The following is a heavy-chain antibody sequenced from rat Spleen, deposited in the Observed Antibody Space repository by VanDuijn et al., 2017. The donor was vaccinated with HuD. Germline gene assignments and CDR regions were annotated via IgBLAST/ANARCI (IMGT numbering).Heavy chain of an antibody. D-gene: IGHD1-6*01. J-gene: IGHJ3*01. Sequence: EVQLAESGGGLVQPGRSLKFSCAASGFTFSDYAMAWVRQAPKKGLEWIASISPSGGSTYYRDSVKGRFTISRDNAKTTLYLQMDSLRSEDTATYYCATDGQPYYDHDWFAYWGQGTLVTVSS. CDR2: ISPSGGST. CDR1: GFTFSDYA. CDR3: ATDGQPYYDHDWFAY. V-gene: IGHV5-17*01.